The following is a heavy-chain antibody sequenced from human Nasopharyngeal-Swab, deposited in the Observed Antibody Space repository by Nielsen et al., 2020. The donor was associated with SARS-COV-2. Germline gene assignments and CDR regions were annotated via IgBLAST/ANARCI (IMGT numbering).Heavy chain of an antibody. CDR1: GYTLTELS. J-gene: IGHJ6*02. CDR3: ATSSSYYDSSGYSSSGMDV. V-gene: IGHV1-2*02. CDR2: INPNSGGT. D-gene: IGHD3-22*01. Sequence: ASVKVSCKVSGYTLTELSMHWVRQAPGKGLEWMGWINPNSGGTNYAQKFQGRVTMTRDTSISTAYMELSRLRSDDTAVYYCATSSSYYDSSGYSSSGMDVWGQGTTVTVSS.